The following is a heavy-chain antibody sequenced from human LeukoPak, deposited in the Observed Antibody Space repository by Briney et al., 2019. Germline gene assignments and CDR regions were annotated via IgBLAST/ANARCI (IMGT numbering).Heavy chain of an antibody. D-gene: IGHD3-16*01. CDR2: ISSRSTYI. Sequence: GGSLRLSCAASGFTFSNYSMNWVREAPGKGLEWVSSISSRSTYIYHADSVKGRFTISRDNAKNSLFLQMNSLRAEDTAVYFCAKSTRAVMAMMDVWGKGTTVTVSS. CDR3: AKSTRAVMAMMDV. J-gene: IGHJ6*04. V-gene: IGHV3-21*01. CDR1: GFTFSNYS.